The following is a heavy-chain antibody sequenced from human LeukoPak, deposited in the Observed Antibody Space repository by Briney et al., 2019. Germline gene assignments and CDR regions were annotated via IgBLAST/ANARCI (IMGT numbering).Heavy chain of an antibody. CDR3: VRHQLIDWSPAVDY. CDR2: TYYSGQT. CDR1: GGSVSNSDY. J-gene: IGHJ4*02. Sequence: SETLSLTCTVSGGSVSNSDYWGWIRQPPGKGLGWITTYYSGQTYYNPSLKSRVTISADTSKSQFSLKLSSVTAADTAVYYCVRHQLIDWSPAVDYWGQGTLVTVSS. D-gene: IGHD3-9*01. V-gene: IGHV4-39*01.